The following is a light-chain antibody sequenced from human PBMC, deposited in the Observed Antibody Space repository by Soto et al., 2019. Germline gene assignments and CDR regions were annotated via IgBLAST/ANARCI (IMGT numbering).Light chain of an antibody. CDR2: GAS. Sequence: EIVVTQSPGTPSLSPGERATLSCRASQSIDSNYLSWYQQKPGQAPRLIISGASTRATGTPARFSGSGSGTDFTLTISSLQPEDFAVYYCQQDYNLPFTFGQGTRLEIK. J-gene: IGKJ5*01. CDR1: QSIDSNY. CDR3: QQDYNLPFT. V-gene: IGKV3D-7*01.